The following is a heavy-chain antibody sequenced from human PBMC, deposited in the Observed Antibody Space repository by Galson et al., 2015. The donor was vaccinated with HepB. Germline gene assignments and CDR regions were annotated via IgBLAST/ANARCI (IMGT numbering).Heavy chain of an antibody. Sequence: SLRLSCAASGFTFSSYGMHWVRQAPGKGLEWVAVIWYDGSNKYYADSVKGRFTISRDNSKNTLYLQMNSLRAEDTAVYYCARDLDSDCGGDCYSGAFDIWGQGTMVTVSS. CDR2: IWYDGSNK. V-gene: IGHV3-33*01. CDR3: ARDLDSDCGGDCYSGAFDI. J-gene: IGHJ3*02. CDR1: GFTFSSYG. D-gene: IGHD2-21*02.